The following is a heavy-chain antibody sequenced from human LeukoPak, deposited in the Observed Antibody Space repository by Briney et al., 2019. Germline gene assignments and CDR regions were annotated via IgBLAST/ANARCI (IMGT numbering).Heavy chain of an antibody. V-gene: IGHV3-7*01. CDR1: GFPFSSYW. CDR2: IKQDGSDK. J-gene: IGHJ4*02. D-gene: IGHD1-1*01. Sequence: PGGSLRLSCAASGFPFSSYWMSWVRQAPGKGLEWVANIKQDGSDKYHVDSVKGRFTISRDNAKNLLYLQLDSLRADDTAVYYCARLTGTTGFDYWGQGTLVTVSS. CDR3: ARLTGTTGFDY.